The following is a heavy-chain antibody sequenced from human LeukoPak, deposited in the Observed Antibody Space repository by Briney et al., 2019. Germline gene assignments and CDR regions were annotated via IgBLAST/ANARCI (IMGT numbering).Heavy chain of an antibody. J-gene: IGHJ4*02. V-gene: IGHV4-4*02. CDR2: IYHSGST. CDR3: ARASSSGYFDY. CDR1: GFTFSSYAM. D-gene: IGHD6-19*01. Sequence: GSLRLSCAASGFTFSSYAMSWVRQPPGKGLEWIGEIYHSGSTNYNPSLKSRVTISVDKSKNQFSLKLSSVTAADTAVYYCARASSSGYFDYWGQGTLVTVSS.